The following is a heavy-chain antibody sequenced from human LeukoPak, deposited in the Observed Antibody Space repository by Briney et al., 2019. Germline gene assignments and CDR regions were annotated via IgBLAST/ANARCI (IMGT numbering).Heavy chain of an antibody. D-gene: IGHD5-12*01. CDR2: ISGSSSYT. Sequence: GGSLRLSCAASGXTSSSYSMNWVRQAPGKGLEWVSSISGSSSYTFYADSVRGRFTISRDNAKNSLYLQMNSLRAEDTAVYYCARGTTGGYSPSHWGQGTLVTVSS. CDR3: ARGTTGGYSPSH. J-gene: IGHJ4*02. CDR1: GXTSSSYS. V-gene: IGHV3-21*01.